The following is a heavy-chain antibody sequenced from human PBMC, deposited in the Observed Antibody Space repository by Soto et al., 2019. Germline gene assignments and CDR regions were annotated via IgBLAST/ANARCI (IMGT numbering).Heavy chain of an antibody. V-gene: IGHV4-31*03. Sequence: QVQLQESGPGLVKPSQTLSLTCTVSGGSISSGGYYWSWIRQHPGKGLEWIGYIYYSGSTYYNPSLKSRVSISVETSKNQFSLKLSSLTAADTAVYYCARGRGTYYYDSSGYYFDYWGQGTLVTVSS. CDR1: GGSISSGGYY. CDR2: IYYSGST. D-gene: IGHD3-22*01. J-gene: IGHJ4*02. CDR3: ARGRGTYYYDSSGYYFDY.